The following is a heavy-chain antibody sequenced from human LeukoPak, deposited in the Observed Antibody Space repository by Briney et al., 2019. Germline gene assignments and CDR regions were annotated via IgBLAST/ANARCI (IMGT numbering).Heavy chain of an antibody. CDR3: ARHTRVDWLLYSLSTFDY. J-gene: IGHJ4*02. Sequence: PSETLSLTCTVSGGSISSSSYYWGWIRQPPGKGLEWIGSIYYSGSTYYNPSLKSRVTISVDTSKNQFSLKLSSVTAADTAVYYCARHTRVDWLLYSLSTFDYWGQGTLVTVSS. CDR2: IYYSGST. V-gene: IGHV4-39*01. D-gene: IGHD3-9*01. CDR1: GGSISSSSYY.